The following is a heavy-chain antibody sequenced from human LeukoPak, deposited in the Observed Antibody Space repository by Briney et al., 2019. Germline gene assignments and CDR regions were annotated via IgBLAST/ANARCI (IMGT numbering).Heavy chain of an antibody. Sequence: QTGESLRLSCAASGFTFSSYGMHWVRQAPGKGLEWVAIISYDGSNKYYSDSVKGRFTISRDNSKDTLYLQMNSLRPEDTAVFYCARSRPAGGYYFDYWGQGTLVTVSS. J-gene: IGHJ4*02. CDR3: ARSRPAGGYYFDY. CDR2: ISYDGSNK. V-gene: IGHV3-30*03. D-gene: IGHD1-14*01. CDR1: GFTFSSYG.